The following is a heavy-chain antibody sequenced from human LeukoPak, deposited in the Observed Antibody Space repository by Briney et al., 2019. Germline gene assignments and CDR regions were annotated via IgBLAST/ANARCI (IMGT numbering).Heavy chain of an antibody. CDR2: ISGSGGST. Sequence: GGSLRLSCAASGFTFSSYAMSWVRQAPGKGLEWVSAISGSGGSTYYADSVKGRSTISRDNSKNTLYLQMNSLRAEDTAVYYCAKTSRRVWGSMMGYYFDYWGQGTLVTVSS. CDR3: AKTSRRVWGSMMGYYFDY. J-gene: IGHJ4*02. D-gene: IGHD3-16*01. CDR1: GFTFSSYA. V-gene: IGHV3-23*01.